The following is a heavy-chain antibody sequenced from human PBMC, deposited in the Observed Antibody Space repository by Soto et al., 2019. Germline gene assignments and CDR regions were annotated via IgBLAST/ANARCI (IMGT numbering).Heavy chain of an antibody. V-gene: IGHV3-30-3*01. J-gene: IGHJ4*02. D-gene: IGHD6-13*01. Sequence: QVQLVESGGGVVQPGRSLRLSCAASGFTFSSYAMHWVRQAPGKGLEWMAVISYDGSNKYYADSVKGRFTISRDNSKNTLYLQMNSLRAEDTAVYYCARDREIAAAGTVFDYWGQGTLVTVSS. CDR3: ARDREIAAAGTVFDY. CDR2: ISYDGSNK. CDR1: GFTFSSYA.